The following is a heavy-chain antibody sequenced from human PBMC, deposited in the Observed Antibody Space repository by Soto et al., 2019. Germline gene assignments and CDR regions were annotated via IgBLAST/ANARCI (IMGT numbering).Heavy chain of an antibody. CDR1: GFTFNSYW. D-gene: IGHD6-19*01. CDR3: TTLSWDASDWL. J-gene: IGHJ1*01. Sequence: GGSLRLSCVTSGFTFNSYWMSWVRQTPGQGLECVARINHDGSDKNYVDSVKGRFTISRDNAKNSLFLQMNSLRADDTAVYYCTTLSWDASDWLWGLRALVTVSS. V-gene: IGHV3-7*03. CDR2: INHDGSDK.